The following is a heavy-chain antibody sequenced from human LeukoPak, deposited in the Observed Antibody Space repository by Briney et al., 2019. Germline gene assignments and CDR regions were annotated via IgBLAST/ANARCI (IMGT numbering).Heavy chain of an antibody. CDR1: GFXFSSHG. CDR3: ARDYCGGDCYVDY. Sequence: PGRSLRLSCAASGFXFSSHGMHWVRQAPGKGLEWVAVLWYDGRTKYYAESVKGRFTISRDNSKNTLYLQMNSLRAEDTAVYYCARDYCGGDCYVDYWGQGTLVTVSS. V-gene: IGHV3-33*01. D-gene: IGHD2-21*02. J-gene: IGHJ4*02. CDR2: LWYDGRTK.